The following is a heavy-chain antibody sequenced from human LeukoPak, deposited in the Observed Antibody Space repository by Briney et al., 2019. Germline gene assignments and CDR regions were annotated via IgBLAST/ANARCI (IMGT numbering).Heavy chain of an antibody. Sequence: GESLKISCKGSGYTFTTYWIGRVRQMTGKGLGWMGIIYPGDSDTKYRPSFQGRVTISADKSISTAYLQWSGLKASDTAMYYCARREYGASTFDIWGRGTMVTVSS. CDR3: ARREYGASTFDI. CDR2: IYPGDSDT. J-gene: IGHJ3*02. CDR1: GYTFTTYW. V-gene: IGHV5-51*01. D-gene: IGHD3-10*01.